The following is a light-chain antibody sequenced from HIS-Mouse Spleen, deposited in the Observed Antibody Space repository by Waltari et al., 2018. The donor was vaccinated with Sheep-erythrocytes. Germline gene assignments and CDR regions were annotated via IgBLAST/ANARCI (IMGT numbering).Light chain of an antibody. J-gene: IGKJ5*01. V-gene: IGKV1-12*01. Sequence: DLQMTQSPSSVSASVGDRVTITCRASQGISSWLAWSQQKPGKAPKLLIYAASSLQSGVPSRFSGSGSGTDFTLTISSLQPEDFATYYCQQANSFPITFGQGTRLEIK. CDR2: AAS. CDR1: QGISSW. CDR3: QQANSFPIT.